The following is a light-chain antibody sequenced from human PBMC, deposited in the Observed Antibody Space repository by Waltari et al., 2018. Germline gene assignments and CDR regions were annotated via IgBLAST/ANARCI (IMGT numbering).Light chain of an antibody. Sequence: QSVLTQSPSASGTPGQRVTISCSGGTSNIGNNYVYWYQQLPGTAPKLLLYRNTQRPSGVPDRFSGSKSGTSACLAISGLRSEDEAAYFCAAWDDSRSGPGWVFGGGTEMTVL. CDR1: TSNIGNNY. CDR2: RNT. V-gene: IGLV1-47*01. J-gene: IGLJ3*02. CDR3: AAWDDSRSGPGWV.